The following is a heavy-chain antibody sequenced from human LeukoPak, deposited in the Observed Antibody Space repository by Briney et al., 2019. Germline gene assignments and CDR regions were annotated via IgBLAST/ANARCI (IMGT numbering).Heavy chain of an antibody. D-gene: IGHD2-2*01. V-gene: IGHV1-69*02. CDR3: ARAPGRVVVPAAVDY. CDR1: GGTFSSYT. CDR2: IIPIVGIA. Sequence: ASVKVSCKASGGTFSSYTISWVRQAPGQGLEWMGRIIPIVGIANYAQKFQGRVTITADKSTSTAYMQLSSLRSEDTAVYYCARAPGRVVVPAAVDYWGQGTLVTVSS. J-gene: IGHJ4*02.